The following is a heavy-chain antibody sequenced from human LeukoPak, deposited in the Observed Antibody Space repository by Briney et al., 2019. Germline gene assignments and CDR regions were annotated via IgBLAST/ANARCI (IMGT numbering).Heavy chain of an antibody. Sequence: SETLSLTCTVSGGSITNYYWSWIRQPPGKGLEWIGYIYYSGSTNYNPSLKSRVAISVDTSKNQFSPKLSSVTAADTAMYYCAGGGQWLAFDFWGQGTLVTVSS. V-gene: IGHV4-59*01. CDR3: AGGGQWLAFDF. D-gene: IGHD6-19*01. CDR2: IYYSGST. CDR1: GGSITNYY. J-gene: IGHJ4*02.